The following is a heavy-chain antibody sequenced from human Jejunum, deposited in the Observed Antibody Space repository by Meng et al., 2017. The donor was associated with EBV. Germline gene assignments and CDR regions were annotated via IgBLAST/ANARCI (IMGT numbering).Heavy chain of an antibody. Sequence: VQLLGSGGGVAPAGGSLRLDCAASGFSFSNSAMSWVRQAPGKGLEWVSVISGSAGNTYYADSVKGRFTISRDLSNNTLYLQMNSLRAEDTAIYYCAKLLKYWGQGTLVTVSS. V-gene: IGHV3-23*01. CDR2: ISGSAGNT. CDR1: GFSFSNSA. J-gene: IGHJ4*02. CDR3: AKLLKY.